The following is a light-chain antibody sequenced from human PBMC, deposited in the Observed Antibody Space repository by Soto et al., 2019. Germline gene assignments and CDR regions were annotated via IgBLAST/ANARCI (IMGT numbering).Light chain of an antibody. V-gene: IGKV1-9*01. J-gene: IGKJ5*01. CDR3: QQHNQWPIT. CDR1: EDITIY. Sequence: IQLTQSPSSLSASVGDSVTITCWASEDITIYLAWYQQNPGKAPNLLMYAASTLQSGVPSRFSGSGSGTDFTLTISSLQAEDSAVYYCQQHNQWPITFGQGTRLE. CDR2: AAS.